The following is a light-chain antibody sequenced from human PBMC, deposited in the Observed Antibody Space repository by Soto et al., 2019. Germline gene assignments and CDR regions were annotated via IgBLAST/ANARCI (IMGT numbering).Light chain of an antibody. J-gene: IGLJ3*02. CDR3: SAWDYSLTGRV. CDR2: END. CDR1: RSNVGVNS. Sequence: QSVLTQPPSASGTPGQRVTISCSGTRSNVGVNSVSWYQQVPGTAPKLLVYENDQRRSGVPARFSASNSGTSASLAISGLRSEDEAYYYCSAWDYSLTGRVFGGGTKLTVL. V-gene: IGLV1-47*01.